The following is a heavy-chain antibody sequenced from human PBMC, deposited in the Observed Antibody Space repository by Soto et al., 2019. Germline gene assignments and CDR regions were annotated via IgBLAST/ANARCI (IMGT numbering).Heavy chain of an antibody. V-gene: IGHV1-18*01. CDR2: ISAYDGQT. CDR3: ARVWYYDSSGYYAFDY. D-gene: IGHD3-22*01. Sequence: ASVKVSCKASGDGFSNYGFSWVRQAPGQGLEWLGWISAYDGQTNYTKKFQGRVTMTTDTSSSTAFMELRSLRSDDTAVYYCARVWYYDSSGYYAFDYWGLGTLVTVSS. CDR1: GDGFSNYG. J-gene: IGHJ4*02.